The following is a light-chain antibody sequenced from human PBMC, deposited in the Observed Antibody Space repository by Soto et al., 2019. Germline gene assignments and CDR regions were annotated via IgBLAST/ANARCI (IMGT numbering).Light chain of an antibody. Sequence: DIQMTQSPSSVSASVGDRVAITCRASQGIRTWLAWYQQKPGEAPKVLIYAASSLQSGVPSRFSGSGSGTDFTLTISSLQPEDSATYYCQQSNSFPLTFGGGTKVEIK. V-gene: IGKV1-12*01. J-gene: IGKJ4*01. CDR2: AAS. CDR1: QGIRTW. CDR3: QQSNSFPLT.